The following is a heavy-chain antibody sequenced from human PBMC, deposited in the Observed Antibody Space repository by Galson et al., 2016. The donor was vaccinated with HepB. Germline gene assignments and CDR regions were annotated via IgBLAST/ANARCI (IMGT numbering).Heavy chain of an antibody. D-gene: IGHD3-9*01. Sequence: SLRLSCAASGFTFSRSAMHWVRQAPGKGLEWVTVISFDGTNTYYADSVTGRFTISRDNSKNTLYLQMNSLRVEDTAVYYCVREGYHNLLTGSSSDYWGQGSLVTVSS. V-gene: IGHV3-30-3*01. CDR3: VREGYHNLLTGSSSDY. CDR2: ISFDGTNT. J-gene: IGHJ4*02. CDR1: GFTFSRSA.